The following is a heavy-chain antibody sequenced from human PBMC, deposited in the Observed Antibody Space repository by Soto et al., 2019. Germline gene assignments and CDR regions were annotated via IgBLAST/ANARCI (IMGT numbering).Heavy chain of an antibody. CDR2: IVVGSGNT. CDR3: AANSGLREIGYYYGMDV. D-gene: IGHD1-26*01. J-gene: IGHJ6*02. Sequence: ASVKVSCKASGFTFTSSAMQWVRQARGQRLERIGWIVVGSGNTNYAQKFQERVTITRDMSTSTAYMELSSLRSEDTAVYFCAANSGLREIGYYYGMDVWGQGTTVTVSS. V-gene: IGHV1-58*02. CDR1: GFTFTSSA.